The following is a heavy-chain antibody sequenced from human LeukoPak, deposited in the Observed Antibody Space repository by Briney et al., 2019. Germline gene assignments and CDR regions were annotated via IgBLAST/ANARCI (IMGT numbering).Heavy chain of an antibody. CDR3: ARDAMTTVTIASDY. V-gene: IGHV1-8*03. J-gene: IGHJ4*02. CDR2: MNPNSGKT. Sequence: RASVKVSCKASGYTFTNSDINWVRQAPGQGLEWMGWMNPNSGKTGYARKFQGRVTFTRNSSISTAYMDLRSLRSDDTAVYYCARDAMTTVTIASDYWGQGTLVTVSS. D-gene: IGHD4-11*01. CDR1: GYTFTNSD.